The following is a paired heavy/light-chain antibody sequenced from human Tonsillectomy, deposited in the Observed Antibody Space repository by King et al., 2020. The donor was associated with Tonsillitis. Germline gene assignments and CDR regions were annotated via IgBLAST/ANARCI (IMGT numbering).Light chain of an antibody. CDR3: QQSYTTPLT. V-gene: IGKV1-39*01. Sequence: DIQMTQSPSSLSASLGDRVTITCRPSQSISTYLNWYQQKPGNAPKLLIYAASSLHSGVPSRFSGSRSGTDFTLTINGLQPEDFATYYCQQSYTTPLTFGGGTKVEI. CDR2: AAS. CDR1: QSISTY. J-gene: IGKJ4*01.
Heavy chain of an antibody. CDR2: IIDSGGTT. Sequence: EVQLLESGGGLVQPGGSLRLSCGVSGFTFSCCAMGWVRQAPGKGLEWVSTIIDSGGTTDYADSVKGRFTISRDNSKNTLYLQMNSLRAEDTALYYCAKGSRDGYDAFDIWGQGTMVTVSS. J-gene: IGHJ3*02. D-gene: IGHD5-18*01. V-gene: IGHV3-23*01. CDR1: GFTFSCCA. CDR3: AKGSRDGYDAFDI.